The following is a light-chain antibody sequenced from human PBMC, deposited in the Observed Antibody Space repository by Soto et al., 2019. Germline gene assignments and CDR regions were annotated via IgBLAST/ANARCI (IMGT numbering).Light chain of an antibody. J-gene: IGLJ2*01. CDR1: SSDVGGSNY. CDR3: SSYASSTTVVV. CDR2: DVS. V-gene: IGLV2-14*01. Sequence: QSALTQPASVSGSPGQSITISCTGTSSDVGGSNYVSWYQQLPGKAPKLMIYDVSDRPSGVSNRFSGSKSGNTASLTISGLQAEDEADYYCSSYASSTTVVVFGGGTKLTVL.